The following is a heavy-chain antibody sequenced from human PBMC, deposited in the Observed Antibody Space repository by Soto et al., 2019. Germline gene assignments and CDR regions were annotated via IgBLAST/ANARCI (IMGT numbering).Heavy chain of an antibody. CDR2: IIPILGIA. Sequence: SVKVSCKASGGTFSSYTISWVRQAPGQGLEWMGRIIPILGIANYAQKFQGRVTITADKSTSTAYMELSSLRSEDTAVYYCAREIRSIAARRFDYWGQGTLVTVSS. CDR3: AREIRSIAARRFDY. J-gene: IGHJ4*02. V-gene: IGHV1-69*04. CDR1: GGTFSSYT. D-gene: IGHD6-6*01.